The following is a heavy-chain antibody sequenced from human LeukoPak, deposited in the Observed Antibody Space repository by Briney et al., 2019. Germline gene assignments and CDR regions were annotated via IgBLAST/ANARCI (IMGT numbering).Heavy chain of an antibody. CDR3: ASPGYSSGWYFDAFDI. Sequence: GGSLRLSCAASGFTFSSYAMHWVRQAPGKGLEWVAVISYDGSNKYYADSVKGRSTISRDNSKNTLYLQMNSLRAEDTAVYYCASPGYSSGWYFDAFDIWGQGTMVTVSS. CDR2: ISYDGSNK. D-gene: IGHD6-19*01. V-gene: IGHV3-30-3*01. J-gene: IGHJ3*02. CDR1: GFTFSSYA.